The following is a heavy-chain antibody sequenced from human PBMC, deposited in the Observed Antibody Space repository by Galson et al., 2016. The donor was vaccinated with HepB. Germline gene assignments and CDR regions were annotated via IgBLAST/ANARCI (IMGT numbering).Heavy chain of an antibody. CDR3: ARLAPGGPYGDGDY. V-gene: IGHV4-34*01. CDR1: GASLNGYY. J-gene: IGHJ4*02. CDR2: MYQTEYT. D-gene: IGHD4-17*01. Sequence: SETLSLTCAVYGASLNGYYWSWIRQTPGKGLEWIGEMYQTEYTNYNPSLESRLSISVDTSKKQFSLKLTSVTAADTAVYYCARLAPGGPYGDGDYWGQGTRVTVSS.